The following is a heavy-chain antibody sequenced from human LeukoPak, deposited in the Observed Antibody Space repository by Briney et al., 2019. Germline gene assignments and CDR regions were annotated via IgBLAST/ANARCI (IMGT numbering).Heavy chain of an antibody. V-gene: IGHV1-69*04. J-gene: IGHJ4*02. Sequence: ASVKVSYKASGGTFSSYAISWVRQATGQGLEWMGRIIPILGIANYAQKFQGRVTITADKSTSTAYMELSSLRSEDTAVYYCARASGVAAPFDYWGQGTLVTVSS. CDR2: IIPILGIA. CDR3: ARASGVAAPFDY. CDR1: GGTFSSYA. D-gene: IGHD2-15*01.